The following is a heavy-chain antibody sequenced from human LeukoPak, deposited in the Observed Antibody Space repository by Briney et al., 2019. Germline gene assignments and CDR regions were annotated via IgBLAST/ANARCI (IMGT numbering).Heavy chain of an antibody. V-gene: IGHV3-21*01. CDR2: VSSSSSYI. Sequence: GGSLRLSCAASGFTFSSYSMNWVRQAPGKGLEWVSSVSSSSSYIYYADSVKGRFTISRDNAKNSLYLQMNSLRAEDTAVYYCARGRRGAAGTCDYWGQGTLVTVSS. J-gene: IGHJ4*02. CDR3: ARGRRGAAGTCDY. D-gene: IGHD6-13*01. CDR1: GFTFSSYS.